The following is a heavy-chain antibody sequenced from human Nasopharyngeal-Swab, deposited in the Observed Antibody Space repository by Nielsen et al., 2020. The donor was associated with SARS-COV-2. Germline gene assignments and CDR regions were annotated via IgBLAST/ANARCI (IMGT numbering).Heavy chain of an antibody. CDR2: IKEDGSEK. CDR1: GFTFSSYW. Sequence: GESLKISCAASGFTFSSYWMSWVRQAPGKGLEWVAYIKEDGSEKYFVDSVKDRFTISRDNAKNSLYLQMNNLRAEDTAVYYCARDYTRFDYWGQGTLVTSPQ. CDR3: ARDYTRFDY. J-gene: IGHJ4*02. D-gene: IGHD3-16*01. V-gene: IGHV3-7*05.